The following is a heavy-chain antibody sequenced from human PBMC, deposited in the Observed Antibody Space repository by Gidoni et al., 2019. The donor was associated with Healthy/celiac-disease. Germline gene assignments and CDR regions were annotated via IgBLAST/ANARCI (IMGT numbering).Heavy chain of an antibody. V-gene: IGHV4-39*01. CDR1: GGSISSSSYY. Sequence: QLQLQESGPGLVKPSETLSLTCTVSGGSISSSSYYWGWIRQPPGKGLEWIGSIYYSGSTYYNPSLKSRVTISVDTSKNQFSLKLSSVTAADTAVYYCARHGIAARSGYMDVWGKGTTVTVSS. J-gene: IGHJ6*03. CDR2: IYYSGST. D-gene: IGHD6-6*01. CDR3: ARHGIAARSGYMDV.